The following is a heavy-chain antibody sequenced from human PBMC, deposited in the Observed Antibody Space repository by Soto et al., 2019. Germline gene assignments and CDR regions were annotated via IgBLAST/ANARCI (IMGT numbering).Heavy chain of an antibody. CDR3: ATYSSWDY. Sequence: EVQLVETGGGVIQPGGSLRLSCAASGVSVSTNYMSWVRQAPGKWLEWVSLIYSGGSTYYADSVKGRFIISRDSSKNTLYLQMTSLRAEDTAVYFCATYSSWDYWGPGPLVTVSS. V-gene: IGHV3-53*02. CDR1: GVSVSTNY. D-gene: IGHD6-13*01. CDR2: IYSGGST. J-gene: IGHJ4*02.